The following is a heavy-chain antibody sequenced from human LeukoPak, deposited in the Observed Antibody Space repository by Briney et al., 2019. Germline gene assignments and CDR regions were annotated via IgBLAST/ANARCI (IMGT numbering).Heavy chain of an antibody. V-gene: IGHV4-59*01. Sequence: SETLSLTCTVSGGSISSSYWSWIRQPPGKGREWIGYIYYSGSTNYNPSLKSRVTISVDTSKNQFSLKLSSVTAADTAVYYCARGHYDILTGYHNWFDPWGQGTLAAVSS. CDR1: GGSISSSY. CDR3: ARGHYDILTGYHNWFDP. J-gene: IGHJ5*02. D-gene: IGHD3-9*01. CDR2: IYYSGST.